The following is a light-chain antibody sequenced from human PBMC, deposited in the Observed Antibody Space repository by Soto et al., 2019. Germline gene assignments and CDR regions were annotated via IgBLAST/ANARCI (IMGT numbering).Light chain of an antibody. CDR1: SSNIGSTYD. Sequence: QSLLTQPPAVSGAPWQRVTISCTGSSSNIGSTYDVQWYQQLPGTAPKLLIHGNTDRPSGVPDRFSGSKSGTSASLAITGLQADDEADYYCQSYDDSLSVHYVFGTGTKVNVL. J-gene: IGLJ1*01. CDR3: QSYDDSLSVHYV. CDR2: GNT. V-gene: IGLV1-40*01.